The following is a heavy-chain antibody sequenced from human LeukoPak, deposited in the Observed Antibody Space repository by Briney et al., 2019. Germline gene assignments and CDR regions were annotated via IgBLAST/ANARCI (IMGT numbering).Heavy chain of an antibody. D-gene: IGHD3-3*01. CDR2: IKEDGSEK. CDR3: ASARFCDY. Sequence: GGSLRPSCAASGFTFSRYWMNWVRQTPGKGLEWVANIKEDGSEKNYVDSVKGRFTISRDNTKNSLYLQMNSLTAEDTAVYYCASARFCDYWGQGTLVTVSS. V-gene: IGHV3-7*01. J-gene: IGHJ4*02. CDR1: GFTFSRYW.